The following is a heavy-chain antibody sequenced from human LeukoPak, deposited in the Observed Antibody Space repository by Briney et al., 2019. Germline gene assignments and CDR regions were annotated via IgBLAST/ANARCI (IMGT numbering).Heavy chain of an antibody. CDR3: ARMRLGIVVVITNAAFDI. V-gene: IGHV1-18*01. D-gene: IGHD3-22*01. CDR2: ISTHNGKT. Sequence: ASVKVSCKASGYPFSTYGISWVRQAPGQGLQWMAWISTHNGKTDYAQKFQGRVTITADKSTSTAYMELSSLRSEDTAVYYCARMRLGIVVVITNAAFDIWGQGTMVTVSS. CDR1: GYPFSTYG. J-gene: IGHJ3*02.